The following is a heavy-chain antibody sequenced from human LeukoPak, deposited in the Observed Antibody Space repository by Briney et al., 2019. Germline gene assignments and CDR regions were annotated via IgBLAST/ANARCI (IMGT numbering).Heavy chain of an antibody. J-gene: IGHJ3*02. Sequence: SETLSLTCTVSGGSISSTSYYWGWIRQPPGKGLEWIGSIYHSGSTYYNPSLKSRVTISVDTSKNQFSLKLSSVTAADTAVYYCARTHYYDSSGYYYLHAFDIWGQGTMVTVSS. CDR3: ARTHYYDSSGYYYLHAFDI. CDR2: IYHSGST. D-gene: IGHD3-22*01. V-gene: IGHV4-39*07. CDR1: GGSISSTSYY.